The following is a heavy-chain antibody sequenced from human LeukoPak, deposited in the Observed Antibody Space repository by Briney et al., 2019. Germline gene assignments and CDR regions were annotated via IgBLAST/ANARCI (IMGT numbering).Heavy chain of an antibody. CDR2: IYYSGST. CDR1: GGSISSGTYY. J-gene: IGHJ4*02. CDR3: ARGAGWYDY. Sequence: SETLSLTCIVSGGSISSGTYYWGWIRQPPGKGLEWIGSIYYSGSTYHNPSLKSRVTISVDTSKNQFSLKLSSVTAADTAVYYCARGAGWYDYWGQGTLVTVSS. D-gene: IGHD6-19*01. V-gene: IGHV4-39*07.